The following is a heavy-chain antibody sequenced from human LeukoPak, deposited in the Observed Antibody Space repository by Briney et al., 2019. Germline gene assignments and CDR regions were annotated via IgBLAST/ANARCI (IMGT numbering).Heavy chain of an antibody. J-gene: IGHJ4*02. V-gene: IGHV4-34*01. CDR2: INHSGST. D-gene: IGHD2-2*01. Sequence: SETLSLTCAVYGGSLSGYYWSWIRQPPGKGLEWIWEINHSGSTNYNPSLKSRVTISVDTSKNQFSLKLSSVTAADTAVYYCASAFLGYCSSTSCYAEGFDYWGQGTLVTVSS. CDR1: GGSLSGYY. CDR3: ASAFLGYCSSTSCYAEGFDY.